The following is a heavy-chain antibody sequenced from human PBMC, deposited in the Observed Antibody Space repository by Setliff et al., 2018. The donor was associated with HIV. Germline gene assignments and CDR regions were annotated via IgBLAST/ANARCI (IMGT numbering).Heavy chain of an antibody. V-gene: IGHV1-46*01. Sequence: ASVKVSCKASGDTFTSYYMHWVRRAPGQGLEWMGMISPSGASTEYAQRLQGRVTLTRDTSSSTVYVELSSLRSDDTAVYYCAREAEQGERSSSWYFDYWGQGTLVTVSS. D-gene: IGHD6-6*01. J-gene: IGHJ4*02. CDR1: GDTFTSYY. CDR3: AREAEQGERSSSWYFDY. CDR2: ISPSGAST.